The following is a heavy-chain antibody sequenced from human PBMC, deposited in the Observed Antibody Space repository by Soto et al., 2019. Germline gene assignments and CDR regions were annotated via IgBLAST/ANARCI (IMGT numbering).Heavy chain of an antibody. CDR2: IDGEGSST. D-gene: IGHD5-12*01. Sequence: GGSLRLSCAASGFTVSSYWRDSFHQGPGKGLVWVSRIDGEGSSTNYADFVKGRFTISRDNAKNTLYLQVNSLRAEDTAVYFCARDLGGYDSGVDYWGQGTLVTVSS. CDR3: ARDLGGYDSGVDY. CDR1: GFTVSSYW. V-gene: IGHV3-74*01. J-gene: IGHJ4*02.